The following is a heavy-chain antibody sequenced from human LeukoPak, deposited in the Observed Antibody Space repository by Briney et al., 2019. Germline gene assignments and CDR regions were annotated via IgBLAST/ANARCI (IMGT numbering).Heavy chain of an antibody. D-gene: IGHD6-13*01. V-gene: IGHV1-69*13. J-gene: IGHJ4*02. CDR2: IIPIFGTA. CDR1: GYTFTNYG. Sequence: SVKVSCKASGYTFTNYGISWVRQAPGQGLEWMGGIIPIFGTANYAQKFQGRVTITADESTSTAYMELSSLRSEDTAVYYCARRIIAAAFDYWGQGTLVTVSS. CDR3: ARRIIAAAFDY.